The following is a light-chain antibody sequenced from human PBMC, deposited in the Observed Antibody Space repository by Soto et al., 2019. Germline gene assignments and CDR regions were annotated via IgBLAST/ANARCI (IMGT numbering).Light chain of an antibody. CDR3: SSSTSSSTLVL. CDR2: DVS. J-gene: IGLJ2*01. CDR1: SSDVGGFNY. V-gene: IGLV2-14*01. Sequence: QSAPTQPASVSGSPGQSITISCTGTSSDVGGFNYVSWYQQHPGKAPKLMIFDVSSRPTGVSNRFSGSKSGNTASLTISGLQAEDEADYYCSSSTSSSTLVLFGGGTKLTVL.